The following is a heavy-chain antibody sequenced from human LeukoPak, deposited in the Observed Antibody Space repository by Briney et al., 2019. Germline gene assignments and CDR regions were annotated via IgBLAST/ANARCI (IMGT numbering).Heavy chain of an antibody. CDR3: ARPQRPRTRITVVRGAAPDAFDI. J-gene: IGHJ3*02. CDR2: INPSGGST. CDR1: GYTFTSYY. Sequence: ASVKVSCKASGYTFTSYYMHWVRQAPGQGLEWMGIINPSGGSTSYAQKFQGRVTMTRDMSTSTVYMELSSLRSEDTAVYYCARPQRPRTRITVVRGAAPDAFDIWGQGTVVTVSS. D-gene: IGHD3-10*01. V-gene: IGHV1-46*01.